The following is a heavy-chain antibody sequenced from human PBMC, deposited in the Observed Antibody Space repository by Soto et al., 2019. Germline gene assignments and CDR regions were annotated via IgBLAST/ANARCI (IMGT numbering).Heavy chain of an antibody. Sequence: ASVKVSCKASGYTFTSYYMHWVRQAPGQGLEWMGIINPSGGSTSYAQKYQGRVTMTRDTSTSTVYMELSSLRSEDTAVYYCARDLVDAPYYYDSSAAPDIWGQGTMVTVSS. CDR1: GYTFTSYY. CDR2: INPSGGST. J-gene: IGHJ3*02. D-gene: IGHD3-22*01. V-gene: IGHV1-46*03. CDR3: ARDLVDAPYYYDSSAAPDI.